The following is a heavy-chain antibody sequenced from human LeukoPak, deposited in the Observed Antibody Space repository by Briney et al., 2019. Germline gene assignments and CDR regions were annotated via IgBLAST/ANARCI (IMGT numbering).Heavy chain of an antibody. CDR1: GGSISSYY. Sequence: SETLSLTCTVSGGSISSYYWSWIRQPPGKGLEWIGYIYYSGSTNYNPSLKSRVTISVDTSKNQFSLKLSSVTAADTAVYYCARQRITIAWFDPWGQGTLATVSS. V-gene: IGHV4-59*08. D-gene: IGHD3-10*01. CDR2: IYYSGST. CDR3: ARQRITIAWFDP. J-gene: IGHJ5*02.